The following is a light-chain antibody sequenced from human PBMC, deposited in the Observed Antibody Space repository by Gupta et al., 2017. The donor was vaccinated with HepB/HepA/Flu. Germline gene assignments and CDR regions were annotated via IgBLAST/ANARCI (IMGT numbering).Light chain of an antibody. V-gene: IGKV3-11*01. J-gene: IGKJ2*01. CDR1: QSVSSY. Sequence: EIVLTQSPATLSLSPGERATLSCRASQSVSSYLAWYQQKPGQPPRLLIYETSNRASGIPARFSGSGSGTDFTLTISSLEPEDFAVYYCQQGSDWPYTVGQGTKMDIK. CDR2: ETS. CDR3: QQGSDWPYT.